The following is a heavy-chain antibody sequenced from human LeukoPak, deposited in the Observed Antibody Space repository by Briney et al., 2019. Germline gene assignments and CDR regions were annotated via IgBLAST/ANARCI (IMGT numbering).Heavy chain of an antibody. Sequence: SETLSLTCTVSGGSISSGSYYWSWIRQPAGKGLEWIGRIYTSGSTNYNPSLKSRVTISVDTSKNQFSLKLSSVTAADTAVYYCARVKQQLAPPYNYYYMDVWGKGTTVTISS. CDR3: ARVKQQLAPPYNYYYMDV. CDR1: GGSISSGSYY. D-gene: IGHD6-13*01. V-gene: IGHV4-61*02. J-gene: IGHJ6*03. CDR2: IYTSGST.